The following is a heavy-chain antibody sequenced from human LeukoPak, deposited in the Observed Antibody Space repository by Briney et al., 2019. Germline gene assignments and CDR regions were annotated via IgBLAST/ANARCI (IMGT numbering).Heavy chain of an antibody. V-gene: IGHV5-51*01. Sequence: GEPLKISCQASGYSFTSYWIGWVRHIPGKVLEWMGIIYPGDSDTRYSPSFQGQVTISADKSISTAYLQWSSLKASDSAMYYCATHISGLDWGQGTLVTVSS. J-gene: IGHJ4*02. CDR3: ATHISGLD. CDR1: GYSFTSYW. CDR2: IYPGDSDT. D-gene: IGHD6-19*01.